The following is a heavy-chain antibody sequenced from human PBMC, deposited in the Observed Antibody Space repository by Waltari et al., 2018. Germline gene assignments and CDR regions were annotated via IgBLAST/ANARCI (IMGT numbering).Heavy chain of an antibody. Sequence: QVQLVQSVAEVKKPGASVKVSGKASGYTSTSQGNSWVLQAPGQGLEWMGWISAYHGNNNYAQKLQGRVTMPTDTSTSTAYMELRSLRSDDTAVYYCAARRGAGTTWRFDYWGQGTLVTVSS. CDR1: GYTSTSQG. CDR2: ISAYHGNN. D-gene: IGHD6-13*01. V-gene: IGHV1-18*01. CDR3: AARRGAGTTWRFDY. J-gene: IGHJ4*02.